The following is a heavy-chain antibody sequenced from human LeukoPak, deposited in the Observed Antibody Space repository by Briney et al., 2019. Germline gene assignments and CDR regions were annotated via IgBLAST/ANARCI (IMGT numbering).Heavy chain of an antibody. CDR1: GGSISSSSYY. V-gene: IGHV4-39*01. CDR3: ARHYRSGSYRVFDY. CDR2: IYYSGST. D-gene: IGHD1-26*01. Sequence: SETLSLTCTVSGGSISSSSYYWGWIRQPPGKGLEWIGSIYYSGSTYYNPSLKSRVTISVDTSKNQFSLKLSSVTAAGTAVYYCARHYRSGSYRVFDYWGQGTLVTVSS. J-gene: IGHJ4*02.